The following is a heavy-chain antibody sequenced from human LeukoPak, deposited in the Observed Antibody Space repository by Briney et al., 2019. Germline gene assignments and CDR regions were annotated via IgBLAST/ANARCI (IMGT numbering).Heavy chain of an antibody. D-gene: IGHD5-24*01. J-gene: IGHJ3*02. CDR2: ISHDGSKK. Sequence: GGSLRLSCAASGFTFSDAWMSWVRQAPGKGLEWVAVISHDGSKKFYAASVKGRFTISRDNSRNTLWLQMNSLRPEDTAVYYCAGDGKGVGYNLEDIWGQGTMVAVSS. V-gene: IGHV3-30-3*01. CDR3: AGDGKGVGYNLEDI. CDR1: GFTFSDAW.